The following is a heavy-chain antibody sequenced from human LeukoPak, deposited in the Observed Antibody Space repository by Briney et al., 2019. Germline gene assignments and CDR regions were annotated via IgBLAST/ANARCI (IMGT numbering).Heavy chain of an antibody. CDR2: ISSSSSTI. J-gene: IGHJ6*03. D-gene: IGHD3-22*01. V-gene: IGHV3-48*04. CDR1: GFTFSSYS. CDR3: ARTEVDDSSGYYFFFIYYYYYMDV. Sequence: QSGGSLRLSCAASGFTFSSYSMNWVRQAPGKGLEWVSYISSSSSTIYYADSVKGRFTISRDNAKNSLYLQTNSLRAEDTAVYYCARTEVDDSSGYYFFFIYYYYYMDVWGKGTTVTVSS.